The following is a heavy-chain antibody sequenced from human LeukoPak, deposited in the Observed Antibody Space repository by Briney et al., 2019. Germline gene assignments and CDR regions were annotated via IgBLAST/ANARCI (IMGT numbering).Heavy chain of an antibody. J-gene: IGHJ4*02. CDR3: AREKFYASGVDY. D-gene: IGHD3-10*01. V-gene: IGHV3-33*01. CDR2: IWYDGSNP. CDR1: GFTFSSYG. Sequence: GGSLRLSCAASGFTFSSYGMHWVRQAPGKGLEWVAVIWYDGSNPYSADSVKGRFTISRDNAKNSLYLQMNSLRDEDTAVYYCAREKFYASGVDYSGQGTLVTVSS.